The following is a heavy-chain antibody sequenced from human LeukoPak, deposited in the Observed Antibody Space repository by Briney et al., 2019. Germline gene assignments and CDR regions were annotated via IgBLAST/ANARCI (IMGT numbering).Heavy chain of an antibody. CDR3: ARSIAVAGTFDY. CDR2: IYYSGST. Sequence: SETLSLTCTVSGGSISSYYWSRIRQPPGKGLEWIGYIYYSGSTNYNPSLKSRVTISVDTSKNQFSLKLSSVTAADTAVYYCARSIAVAGTFDYWGQGTLVTVSS. CDR1: GGSISSYY. V-gene: IGHV4-59*01. J-gene: IGHJ4*02. D-gene: IGHD6-19*01.